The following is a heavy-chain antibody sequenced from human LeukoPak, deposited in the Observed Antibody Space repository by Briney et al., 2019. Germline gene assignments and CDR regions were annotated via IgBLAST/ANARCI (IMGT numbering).Heavy chain of an antibody. CDR2: IYSGGST. CDR1: GFTVSSNY. Sequence: TGGSLRLFCAASGFTVSSNYMSWVRQAPGKGLEWVSVIYSGGSTYYADSVKGRFTISRDNSKNTLYLQMNSLRAEDTAVYYCARTRSYDSSGSECWGQGTLVTVSS. J-gene: IGHJ4*02. D-gene: IGHD3-22*01. CDR3: ARTRSYDSSGSEC. V-gene: IGHV3-53*01.